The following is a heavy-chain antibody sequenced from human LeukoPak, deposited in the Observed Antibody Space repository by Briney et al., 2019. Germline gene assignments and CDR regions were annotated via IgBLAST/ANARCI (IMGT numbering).Heavy chain of an antibody. J-gene: IGHJ4*02. CDR1: GFTFSSYD. Sequence: PGGSLRLSCAASGFTFSSYDMSWVRQAPGKGLEWVSVISGSGGTTYYADSVKGRFTISRDNAKNSLYLQMNSLRAEDTAVYYCAREYDYGDCFDYWSQGTLVTVSS. V-gene: IGHV3-23*01. D-gene: IGHD4-17*01. CDR2: ISGSGGTT. CDR3: AREYDYGDCFDY.